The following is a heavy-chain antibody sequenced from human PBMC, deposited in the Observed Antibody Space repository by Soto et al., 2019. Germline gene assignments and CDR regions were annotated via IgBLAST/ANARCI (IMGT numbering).Heavy chain of an antibody. D-gene: IGHD1-26*01. CDR2: ISAYSGNT. CDR1: GYSFTSYG. Sequence: QVQLVQSGAEVKKPGASVKVSCKASGYSFTSYGISWVRQAPGQGLEWMGWISAYSGNTNYAQNLQGRVTMPTDTSTSAAYRELRNLRSDDTAVYYCARMGRSYDIDYWGQGTLVTVSS. CDR3: ARMGRSYDIDY. J-gene: IGHJ4*02. V-gene: IGHV1-18*01.